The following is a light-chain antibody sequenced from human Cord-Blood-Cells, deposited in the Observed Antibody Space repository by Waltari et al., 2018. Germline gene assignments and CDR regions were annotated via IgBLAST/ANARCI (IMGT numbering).Light chain of an antibody. J-gene: IGKJ1*01. CDR3: QQYNNWPRT. Sequence: EIVMTQSPATLSVSPGERATLSCRASQSVSSNLAWYQQKPGQAPRLPIYGASTRATGIPATFSGSGSGTEFTLTISSLQSEDFAVYYCQQYNNWPRTFGQGTKVEIK. V-gene: IGKV3-15*01. CDR2: GAS. CDR1: QSVSSN.